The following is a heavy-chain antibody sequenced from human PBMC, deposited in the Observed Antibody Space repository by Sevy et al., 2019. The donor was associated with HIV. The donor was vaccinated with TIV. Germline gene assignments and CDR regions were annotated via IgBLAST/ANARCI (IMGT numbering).Heavy chain of an antibody. Sequence: GGFLRLSCVASGFTLNSYWMSWVRQAPGKGLEWVANIKQDGSVKYYVDFVKGRFTISRYNARNLLYLQMNSLRVEDTALYYCVRAIAADGSFWGQGTLVTVSS. D-gene: IGHD6-13*01. CDR3: VRAIAADGSF. CDR1: GFTLNSYW. V-gene: IGHV3-7*01. CDR2: IKQDGSVK. J-gene: IGHJ4*02.